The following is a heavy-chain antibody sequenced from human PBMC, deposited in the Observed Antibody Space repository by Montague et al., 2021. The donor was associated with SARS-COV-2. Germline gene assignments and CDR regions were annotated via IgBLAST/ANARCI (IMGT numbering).Heavy chain of an antibody. CDR3: AREGITAAGKDFDY. CDR2: ISYDGTNE. J-gene: IGHJ4*02. V-gene: IGHV3-30*04. D-gene: IGHD6-13*01. Sequence: SLRLSCAASGFTFSSYAMHWVRQAPGKGLEWVAVISYDGTNEYYADSVKGRFTISRDNSKNTLYLQMNSLGAGDTAVYYCAREGITAAGKDFDYWGQGTLVTVSS. CDR1: GFTFSSYA.